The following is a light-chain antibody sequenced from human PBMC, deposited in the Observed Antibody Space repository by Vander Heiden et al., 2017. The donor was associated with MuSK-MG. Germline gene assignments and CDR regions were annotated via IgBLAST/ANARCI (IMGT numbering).Light chain of an antibody. J-gene: IGKJ1*01. Sequence: DIVMTQSPDSLAVSLGERATNNTNYLAWYQQKPGQPPKLLIYWASTRESGVPDRFSGSGSGTDFTLTISSLQAEDVAVYYCQQDDSTPRTFGQGTKVEIK. CDR3: QQDDSTPRT. CDR1: NTNY. CDR2: WAS. V-gene: IGKV4-1*01.